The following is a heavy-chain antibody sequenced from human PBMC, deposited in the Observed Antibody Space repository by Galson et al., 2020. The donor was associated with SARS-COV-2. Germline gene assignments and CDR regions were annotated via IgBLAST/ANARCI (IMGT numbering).Heavy chain of an antibody. V-gene: IGHV1-69*13. CDR2: IIPIFGTA. CDR1: GGTFSSYA. CDR3: ARAVAAAGIPYYYYGIDV. Sequence: SVKVSCKASGGTFSSYAISWVRQAPGQGLEWMGGIIPIFGTANYAQKFQGRVTITADESTSTAYMELSSLRSEDTAVYYCARAVAAAGIPYYYYGIDVWGQGTTVTVSS. D-gene: IGHD6-13*01. J-gene: IGHJ6*02.